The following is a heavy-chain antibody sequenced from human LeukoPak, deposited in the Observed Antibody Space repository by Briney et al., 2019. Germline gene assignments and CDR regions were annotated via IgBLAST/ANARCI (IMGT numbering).Heavy chain of an antibody. Sequence: SETLSLTCTVSGGSISSYYWSWIRQPPGKGLEWIGYIYYSGSTNYNPSLKSRVTISVDTSKNQFSLKLSSVTAEDTAVYYCARTPYGEEDYWGQGTLVTVSS. D-gene: IGHD2-15*01. CDR1: GGSISSYY. J-gene: IGHJ4*02. V-gene: IGHV4-59*08. CDR2: IYYSGST. CDR3: ARTPYGEEDY.